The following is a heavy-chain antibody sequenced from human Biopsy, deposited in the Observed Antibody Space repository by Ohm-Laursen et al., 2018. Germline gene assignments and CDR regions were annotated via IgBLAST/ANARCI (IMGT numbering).Heavy chain of an antibody. CDR1: GDSISSYH. V-gene: IGHV4-59*01. CDR2: VYYTGST. J-gene: IGHJ2*01. D-gene: IGHD3-22*01. Sequence: SETLSLTCTVSGDSISSYHWSWIRQPPGKGLQWIGYVYYTGSTDYNPSLQSRVTISVDTSKNHFPLRLRSVTPADTAIYYCAKDRGYYSDRTVPGYFDLWGRGTLVTVSS. CDR3: AKDRGYYSDRTVPGYFDL.